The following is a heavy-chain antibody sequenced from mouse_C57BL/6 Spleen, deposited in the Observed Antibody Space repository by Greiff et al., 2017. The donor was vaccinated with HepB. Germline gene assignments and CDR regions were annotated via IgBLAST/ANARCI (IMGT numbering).Heavy chain of an antibody. CDR2: IYPGSGST. J-gene: IGHJ1*03. CDR3: ARERGIYYYGSSPNWYFDV. D-gene: IGHD1-1*01. V-gene: IGHV1-55*01. Sequence: QVQLQQPGAELVKPGASVKMSCKASGYTFTSYWITWVKQRPGQGLEWIGDIYPGSGSTNYNEKFKSKATLTVDTSSSTAYMQLSSLTSEDSAVYYCARERGIYYYGSSPNWYFDVWGTGTTVTVSS. CDR1: GYTFTSYW.